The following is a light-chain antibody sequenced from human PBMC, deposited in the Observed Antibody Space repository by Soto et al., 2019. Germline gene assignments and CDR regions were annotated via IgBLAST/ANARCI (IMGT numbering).Light chain of an antibody. V-gene: IGLV2-23*02. CDR3: GSYAGGRTYL. CDR2: EVT. CDR1: SRDVGGYNL. Sequence: QSVLTQPASVSGTPGQSIVISCTGSSRDVGGYNLCSWYHQYPGKATKVMIFEVTKRPSGVSDRFSCSKSGNTASLTISGLQTEDEADYFCGSYAGGRTYLFGTGTKVTVL. J-gene: IGLJ1*01.